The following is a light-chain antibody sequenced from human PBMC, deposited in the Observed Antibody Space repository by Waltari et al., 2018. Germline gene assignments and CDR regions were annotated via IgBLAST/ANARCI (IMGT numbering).Light chain of an antibody. J-gene: IGLJ2*01. Sequence: QSALTQPASVSASPGQSITISCTGTSRDVGSDYHFSWYQQYPGKAPKLIIYEVTKRPSGVSTRFSGSKSGNTASLTISGLQAEDEADYYCCSCATRSTFVFGGGTKVTV. CDR3: CSCATRSTFV. V-gene: IGLV2-23*02. CDR2: EVT. CDR1: SRDVGSDYH.